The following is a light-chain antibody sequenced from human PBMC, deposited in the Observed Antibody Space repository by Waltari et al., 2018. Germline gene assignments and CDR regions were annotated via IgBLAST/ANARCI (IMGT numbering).Light chain of an antibody. CDR1: SSHVGTYNY. CDR3: SSYGGSKV. Sequence: QSALTQPPSASGSPGQSVTISCTAPSSHVGTYNYVSWYQQHPGKAPKPIIYEVSKRPSGVPDRFSGSKSGNTASLTVSGLQAEDEADYYCSSYGGSKVFGGGTKLTVL. V-gene: IGLV2-8*01. CDR2: EVS. J-gene: IGLJ2*01.